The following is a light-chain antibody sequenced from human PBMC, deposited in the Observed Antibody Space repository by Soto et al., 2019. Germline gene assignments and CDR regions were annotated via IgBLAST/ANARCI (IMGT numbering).Light chain of an antibody. Sequence: EIVLTQSPGTLSLSPGERATLSCRASQSVSSSYLAWYQQKPGQAPRLLIYGVSSRATGIPDMFSGSGSGTDFTLTISRLEPEDFAVYYCQQYGSSPDTFGQGTKLEIK. CDR2: GVS. CDR3: QQYGSSPDT. CDR1: QSVSSSY. V-gene: IGKV3-20*01. J-gene: IGKJ2*01.